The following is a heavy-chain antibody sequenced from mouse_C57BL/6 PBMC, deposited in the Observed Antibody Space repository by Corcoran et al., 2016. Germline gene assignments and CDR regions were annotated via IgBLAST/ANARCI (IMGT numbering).Heavy chain of an antibody. CDR1: GYSITSGYY. V-gene: IGHV3-6*01. Sequence: DVQLQESGPGLVKPSQSLSLTCSVTGYSITSGYYWNWIRQFPGNKLEWMGYISYDGSNNYNPSLKNRISITRDTSKNQFFLKLNSVTTEDTATYSCARVYDYPYYYAMDYWGQGTSVTVSS. J-gene: IGHJ4*01. CDR2: ISYDGSN. CDR3: ARVYDYPYYYAMDY. D-gene: IGHD2-4*01.